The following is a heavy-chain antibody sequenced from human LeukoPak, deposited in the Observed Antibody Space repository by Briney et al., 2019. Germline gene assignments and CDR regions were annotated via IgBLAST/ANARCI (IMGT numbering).Heavy chain of an antibody. CDR1: KFSFSSYW. D-gene: IGHD1-26*01. V-gene: IGHV3-7*01. CDR2: INPDGDEK. J-gene: IGHJ6*03. Sequence: PGGSLRLSCAASKFSFSSYWMTWVRQAPGKGLEWVANINPDGDEKYYVDSVKGRFTISRDNAKNSLYLQMNSLRAEDTAVYYCARDRGAGATYYMDVWGKGTTVTVSS. CDR3: ARDRGAGATYYMDV.